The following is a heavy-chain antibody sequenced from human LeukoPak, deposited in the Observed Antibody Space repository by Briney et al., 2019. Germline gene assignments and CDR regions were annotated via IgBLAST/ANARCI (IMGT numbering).Heavy chain of an antibody. D-gene: IGHD2-15*01. CDR3: VRHGGGYCSGGSCYVDY. CDR1: GGSISSSSYY. Sequence: SETLSLTCTASGGSISSSSYYWGWIRQPPGKGLEWIWSIYYSGSTYYNPSLKSRVTISVDTSKNQFSLKVTSVTAADTAVYYCVRHGGGYCSGGSCYVDYWGQGTLVTVSS. V-gene: IGHV4-39*01. J-gene: IGHJ4*02. CDR2: IYYSGST.